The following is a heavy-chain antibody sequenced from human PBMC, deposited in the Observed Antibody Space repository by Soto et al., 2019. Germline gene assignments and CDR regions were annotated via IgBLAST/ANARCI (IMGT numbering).Heavy chain of an antibody. V-gene: IGHV3-7*01. CDR3: ARAWEQLVKRNRVYYYYYMDV. CDR1: GFTFSSYW. Sequence: GGSLRLSCAASGFTFSSYWMSWVRQAPGKGLEWVANIKQDGSEKYYVDSVKGRFTISRDNAKNSLYLQMNGLRAEDTAVYYCARAWEQLVKRNRVYYYYYMDVWGKGTTVTVSS. CDR2: IKQDGSEK. J-gene: IGHJ6*03. D-gene: IGHD6-13*01.